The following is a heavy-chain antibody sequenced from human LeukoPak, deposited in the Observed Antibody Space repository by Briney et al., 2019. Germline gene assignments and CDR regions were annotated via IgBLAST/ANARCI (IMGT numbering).Heavy chain of an antibody. V-gene: IGHV4-39*07. Sequence: PGGTLRLSCAASGFTFSSYGMSWVRQPPGKGLEWIGSIYYSGSTYYNPSLKSRVTISVDTSKNQFSLKLSSVTAADTAVYYCARGGKSSDDAFDIWGQGTMVTVSS. CDR1: GFTFSSYG. D-gene: IGHD3-22*01. CDR2: IYYSGST. J-gene: IGHJ3*02. CDR3: ARGGKSSDDAFDI.